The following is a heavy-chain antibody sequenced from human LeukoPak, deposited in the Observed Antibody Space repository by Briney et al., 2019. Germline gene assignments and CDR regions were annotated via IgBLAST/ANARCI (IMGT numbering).Heavy chain of an antibody. CDR3: ARDRIAARRRFSSYYYYYYMDV. Sequence: GGSLRLSCAASGFSFNSYSMTWVRQAPGKGLECVSSISSSGAYIYYTDSVKGRFTISRDNAKNSLYLQMNSLRAEDTAVYYCARDRIAARRRFSSYYYYYYMDVWGKGTTVTVSS. D-gene: IGHD6-6*01. J-gene: IGHJ6*03. V-gene: IGHV3-21*01. CDR2: ISSSGAYI. CDR1: GFSFNSYS.